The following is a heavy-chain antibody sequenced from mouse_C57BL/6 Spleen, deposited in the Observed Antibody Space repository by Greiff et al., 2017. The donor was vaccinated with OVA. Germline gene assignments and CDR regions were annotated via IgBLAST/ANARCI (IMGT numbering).Heavy chain of an antibody. CDR2: ISSGGSYT. D-gene: IGHD2-5*01. J-gene: IGHJ1*03. Sequence: DVQLVESGGDLVKPGGSLKLSCAASGFTFSSYGMSWVRQTPDKRLEWVATISSGGSYTYYPDSVKGRFTISRDNAKNTLYLQMSSLKSEDTAMYYCARQDSNYGGWYFDVWGTGTTVTVSS. V-gene: IGHV5-6*01. CDR3: ARQDSNYGGWYFDV. CDR1: GFTFSSYG.